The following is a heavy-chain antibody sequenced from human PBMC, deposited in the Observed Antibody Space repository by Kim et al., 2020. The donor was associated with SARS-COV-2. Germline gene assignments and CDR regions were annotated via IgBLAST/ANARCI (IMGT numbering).Heavy chain of an antibody. V-gene: IGHV3-64*01. CDR1: GFTFSYHF. Sequence: GGSLRLSCAASGFTFSYHFMHWVRQAPGKGLEYVSVIGSNGGDKFYTNSMKGRFIISRDNSKNTLYLQMGSLRVEDMAVYYCARGAPWNSGTFRIDRWGQGTLVPV. CDR2: IGSNGGDK. D-gene: IGHD3-10*01. J-gene: IGHJ5*02. CDR3: ARGAPWNSGTFRIDR.